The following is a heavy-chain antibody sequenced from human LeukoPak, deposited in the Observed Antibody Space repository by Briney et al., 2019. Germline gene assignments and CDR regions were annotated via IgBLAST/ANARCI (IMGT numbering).Heavy chain of an antibody. J-gene: IGHJ4*02. D-gene: IGHD3-16*01. CDR3: ASGGPFDY. V-gene: IGHV3-7*01. CDR2: IKQDGSEK. Sequence: GGSLRLSCAASGFTFSGYRMNWVRQAPGKGLEWVAYIKQDGSEKYYVDSVKGRFTISRDNAKNSLYLQMNSLGAEDTAVYYCASGGPFDYWGQGTLVTVSS. CDR1: GFTFSGYR.